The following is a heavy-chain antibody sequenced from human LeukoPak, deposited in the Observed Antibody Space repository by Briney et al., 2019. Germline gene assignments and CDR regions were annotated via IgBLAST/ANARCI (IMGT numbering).Heavy chain of an antibody. CDR1: GFIFSSYV. CDR2: ISSDGGTT. J-gene: IGHJ3*01. V-gene: IGHV3-30-3*01. CDR3: ARGIWEEGSVAFDL. Sequence: GRSLRLSCAGSGFIFSSYVGHWVRQAPGKGLEWVALISSDGGTTCFADSVKGRFTVSRDNSENMLYLQMNILGPDDTAVYFCARGIWEEGSVAFDLWGQGTMVTVS. D-gene: IGHD1-26*01.